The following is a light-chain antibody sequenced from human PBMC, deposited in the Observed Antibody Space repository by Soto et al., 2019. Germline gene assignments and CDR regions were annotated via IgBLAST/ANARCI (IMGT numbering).Light chain of an antibody. J-gene: IGLJ2*01. CDR2: LNNDGSH. CDR1: SGHSSYA. V-gene: IGLV4-69*01. CDR3: QTWGTGFQV. Sequence: QLVLTQSPSASASLGASVKLTCTLSSGHSSYAIAWHQKQPGKGPRYLMDLNNDGSHSKGDGIPDRFSGSSSGAERYLIISSLQSEAEADYYCQTWGTGFQVFGGGTKLTVL.